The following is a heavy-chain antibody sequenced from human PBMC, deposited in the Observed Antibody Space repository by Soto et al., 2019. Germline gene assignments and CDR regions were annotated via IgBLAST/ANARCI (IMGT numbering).Heavy chain of an antibody. Sequence: TGGSLRLSCAASGFTFSRYAMNWVRQAPGKGLEWVSGMSGSGSSTYYSDSVKGRFTISRDNSKNTLYLQMNSLRAEDAAIYYCATRSWGSNSWSPHFDFWGQGTLVTVSS. V-gene: IGHV3-23*01. D-gene: IGHD6-13*01. CDR2: MSGSGSST. J-gene: IGHJ4*02. CDR1: GFTFSRYA. CDR3: ATRSWGSNSWSPHFDF.